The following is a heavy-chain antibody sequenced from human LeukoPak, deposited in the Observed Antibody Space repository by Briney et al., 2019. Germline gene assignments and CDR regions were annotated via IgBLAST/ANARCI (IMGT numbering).Heavy chain of an antibody. Sequence: GGSLRLSCAASGFTFSSYAMHWVRQAPGKGLEWVAVISYDGSNKYYAGSVKGRFTISRDNSKNTLYLQMNSLRAEDTAVYYCASDIVVVPAATDVWGQGTTVTVSS. CDR2: ISYDGSNK. D-gene: IGHD2-2*01. J-gene: IGHJ6*02. CDR3: ASDIVVVPAATDV. CDR1: GFTFSSYA. V-gene: IGHV3-30*04.